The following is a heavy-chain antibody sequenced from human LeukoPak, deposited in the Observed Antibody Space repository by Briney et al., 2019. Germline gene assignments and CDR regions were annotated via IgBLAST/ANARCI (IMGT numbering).Heavy chain of an antibody. V-gene: IGHV3-13*01. J-gene: IGHJ3*02. D-gene: IGHD2-15*01. CDR2: IGTAGDT. Sequence: GGSLRLSCAASGFTFSSYDMHWVRQATGKGLEWVSAIGTAGDTYYPGSVKGRFTISRENAKNSLYLQMNSLRAGDTAVNYCARATILHGAFDIWGQGTMVTVSS. CDR3: ARATILHGAFDI. CDR1: GFTFSSYD.